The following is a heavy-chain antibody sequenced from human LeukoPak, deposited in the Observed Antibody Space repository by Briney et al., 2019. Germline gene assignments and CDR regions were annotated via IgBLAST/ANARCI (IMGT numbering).Heavy chain of an antibody. D-gene: IGHD2-21*02. Sequence: PGGSLRLSCAASGFTFSSYAMSWVRQDPGKGLEWVSAISGSGGSTYYADSVKGRFTISRDNSKNTLYLQMNSLRAEDTAVYYCAKDHIVVVTASFDYWGQGTLVTVSS. J-gene: IGHJ4*02. V-gene: IGHV3-23*01. CDR1: GFTFSSYA. CDR2: ISGSGGST. CDR3: AKDHIVVVTASFDY.